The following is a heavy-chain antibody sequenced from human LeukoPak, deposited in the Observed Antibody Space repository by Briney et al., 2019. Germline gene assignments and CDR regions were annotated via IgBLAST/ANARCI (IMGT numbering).Heavy chain of an antibody. V-gene: IGHV4-34*01. Sequence: SETLSLTCAVYGGSFSGYYWSWIRQPPGKGLEWIGEINHSGSTNYNPSLKSRVTISVDTSKNQFSLKLSSVTDADTAVYYCARGTVYYDFWSGPDAFDIWGQGTMVTVSS. CDR2: INHSGST. D-gene: IGHD3-3*01. CDR3: ARGTVYYDFWSGPDAFDI. CDR1: GGSFSGYY. J-gene: IGHJ3*02.